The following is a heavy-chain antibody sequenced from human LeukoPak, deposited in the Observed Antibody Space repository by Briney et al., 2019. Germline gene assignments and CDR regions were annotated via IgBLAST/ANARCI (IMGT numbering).Heavy chain of an antibody. CDR2: ISAYNGNT. V-gene: IGHV1-18*01. D-gene: IGHD2-2*01. CDR3: ARDDGYCSSTSCPDPYYFDY. Sequence: GASVKVSCKASGYTFTSYGISWVRQAPGQGLEWMGWISAYNGNTNYAQKLQGRVTMTTDTSTSTAYMELRSLRSDDTAVYYCARDDGYCSSTSCPDPYYFDYWGQGTLVTVSS. CDR1: GYTFTSYG. J-gene: IGHJ4*02.